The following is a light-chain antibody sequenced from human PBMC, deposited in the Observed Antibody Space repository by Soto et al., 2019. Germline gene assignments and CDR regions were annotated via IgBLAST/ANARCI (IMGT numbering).Light chain of an antibody. Sequence: DIQMTQSPSSVSASVGDRVTITCRASQSIYKWLVWYQQKPGKAPKLLIYAASSLQSGVPSRFSGSGYGTDFTLTISSLQPEDFATYYCQQADSFPLSFGGGTQVDIK. CDR2: AAS. CDR3: QQADSFPLS. J-gene: IGKJ4*01. V-gene: IGKV1-12*01. CDR1: QSIYKW.